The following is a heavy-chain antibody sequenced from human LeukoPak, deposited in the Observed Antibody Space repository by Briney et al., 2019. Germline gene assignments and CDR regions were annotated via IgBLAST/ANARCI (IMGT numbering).Heavy chain of an antibody. D-gene: IGHD2-2*01. J-gene: IGHJ1*01. CDR3: ASFHRDIVVVPAAMRG. CDR1: GGSISSSSYY. V-gene: IGHV4-39*07. CDR2: IYYSGST. Sequence: SETLSLTCTVSGGSISSSSYYWGWIRQPPGKGLEWIGSIYYSGSTYYNPSLKSRVTISVDTSKNQFSLKLSSVTAADTAVYYCASFHRDIVVVPAAMRGWGQGTLVTVSS.